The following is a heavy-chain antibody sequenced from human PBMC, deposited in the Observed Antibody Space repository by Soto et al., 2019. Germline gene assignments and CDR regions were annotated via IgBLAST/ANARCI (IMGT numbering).Heavy chain of an antibody. CDR3: ARSTFGGVIAPYGMDV. J-gene: IGHJ6*02. D-gene: IGHD3-16*02. Sequence: GESLKISCKGSGYSFTSYWIGWVRQMPGKGLEWMGIIYPGDSDTRYSPSFQGQVTISADKSISTAYLQWSSLKASDTAMYYCARSTFGGVIAPYGMDVWGQGTKVTVSS. V-gene: IGHV5-51*01. CDR1: GYSFTSYW. CDR2: IYPGDSDT.